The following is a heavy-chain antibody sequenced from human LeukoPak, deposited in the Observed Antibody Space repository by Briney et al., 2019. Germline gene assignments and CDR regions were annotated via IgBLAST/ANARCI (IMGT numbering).Heavy chain of an antibody. J-gene: IGHJ3*02. Sequence: TGGSLRLSCAASGFSFSSNSMNWVRQAPGKGLEWVSYISSSGSTIYYADSVEGRFTISRDNAKNSLYLQMNSLRAEDTAVYYCASWRWDSPGDDAFDIWGQGTMVTVSS. V-gene: IGHV3-48*04. CDR3: ASWRWDSPGDDAFDI. CDR2: ISSSGSTI. D-gene: IGHD1-26*01. CDR1: GFSFSSNS.